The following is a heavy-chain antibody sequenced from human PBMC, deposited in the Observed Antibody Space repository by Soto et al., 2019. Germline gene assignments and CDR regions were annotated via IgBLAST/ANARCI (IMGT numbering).Heavy chain of an antibody. V-gene: IGHV4-30-4*01. CDR1: GGSISSGDYY. Sequence: QVQLQESGPGLVKPSQTLSLTCTVSGGSISSGDYYWSWIRQPPGKGLEWIGYIYYSGSTYYNPSLKSRVTISVDTSKNQFSLKLSSVTAADTAVYYCARDQGEGAPGFLEWLPSYGMDVWGQGTTVTVSS. D-gene: IGHD3-3*01. CDR3: ARDQGEGAPGFLEWLPSYGMDV. CDR2: IYYSGST. J-gene: IGHJ6*02.